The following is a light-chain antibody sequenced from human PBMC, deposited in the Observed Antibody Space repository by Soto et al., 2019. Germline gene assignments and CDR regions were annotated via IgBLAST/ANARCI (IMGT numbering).Light chain of an antibody. CDR3: XXXYNTPRT. J-gene: IGKJ2*01. CDR2: AAS. Sequence: DIQMTQSPSSLSASVGDRVTIICRASQSISNYLNWYQQKPGKAPKLLIYAASSLQSGVPSRFSGSGSGTDFTLTISSLQPXDFXXYXXXXXYNTPRTFGQGTKLEIK. V-gene: IGKV1-39*01. CDR1: QSISNY.